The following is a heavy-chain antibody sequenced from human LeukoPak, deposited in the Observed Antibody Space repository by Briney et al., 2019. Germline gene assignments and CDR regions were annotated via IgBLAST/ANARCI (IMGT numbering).Heavy chain of an antibody. Sequence: GGSLRLSCAAPGFTFSNAWMSWVRQAPGKGLEWVGRIKSKTDGGTTDYAAPVKGRFTISRDDSKNTLYLQMNSLKTEDTAVYYCTTSDSSGYYGAFDIWGQGTMVTVSS. CDR2: IKSKTDGGTT. V-gene: IGHV3-15*01. D-gene: IGHD3-22*01. CDR3: TTSDSSGYYGAFDI. CDR1: GFTFSNAW. J-gene: IGHJ3*02.